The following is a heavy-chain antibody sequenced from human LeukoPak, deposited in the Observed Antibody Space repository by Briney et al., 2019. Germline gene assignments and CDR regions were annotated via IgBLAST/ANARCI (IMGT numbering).Heavy chain of an antibody. Sequence: ASVKVSCKASGYTFTSYDINWLRHATGQGLESMRWVNPNSGHTGYAPKFQGRVTMTRNTSISTAYMDLSSLRSEDTAVYYCARGAAGSYCSGGSCPYFDYWGQGTLVSVSS. D-gene: IGHD2-15*01. CDR3: ARGAAGSYCSGGSCPYFDY. CDR1: GYTFTSYD. J-gene: IGHJ4*02. V-gene: IGHV1-8*01. CDR2: VNPNSGHT.